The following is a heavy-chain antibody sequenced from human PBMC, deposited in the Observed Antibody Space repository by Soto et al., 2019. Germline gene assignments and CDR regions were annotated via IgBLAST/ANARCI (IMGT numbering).Heavy chain of an antibody. CDR1: GFTFSIYT. CDR2: ITSSSTYI. Sequence: EVPLVESGGGLVKPGGSLRLSCAGSGFTFSIYTFHWVRQAPGKGLEWVSSITSSSTYIYYADSVKGRFTISRDNAKSSVSLQLNSLRGEDTAVYYCARDNSGGLHDAFDIWGQGTMVSVS. J-gene: IGHJ3*02. CDR3: ARDNSGGLHDAFDI. D-gene: IGHD1-26*01. V-gene: IGHV3-21*01.